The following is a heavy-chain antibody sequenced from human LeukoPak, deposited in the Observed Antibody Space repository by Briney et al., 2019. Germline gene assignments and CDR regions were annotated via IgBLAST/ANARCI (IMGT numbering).Heavy chain of an antibody. Sequence: GGSLRLSCAASGFTFSTFAMICVRQPPGKGLEWVSSIFPSGGEIHYADSVRGLFTISRDNSKSTLSLQMNSLRAEDTAIYYCATYRQVLLPFESWGQGTLVTVSS. V-gene: IGHV3-23*01. CDR2: IFPSGGEI. CDR3: ATYRQVLLPFES. D-gene: IGHD2-8*02. J-gene: IGHJ4*02. CDR1: GFTFSTFA.